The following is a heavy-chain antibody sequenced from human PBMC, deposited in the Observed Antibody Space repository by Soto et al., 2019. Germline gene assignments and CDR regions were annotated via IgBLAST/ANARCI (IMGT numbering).Heavy chain of an antibody. J-gene: IGHJ4*02. V-gene: IGHV6-1*01. CDR2: TYYRSKWYN. D-gene: IGHD1-1*01. Sequence: SQTLSLSCAISGDSVSSNSAACNWIRPSPSRGLEWLGRTYYRSKWYNDYAVSVKSRITINPDTSKNQFSLQLNSVTPEDTAVYYCGRGAPERTPTVDYWGQGTLVTVSS. CDR3: GRGAPERTPTVDY. CDR1: GDSVSSNSAA.